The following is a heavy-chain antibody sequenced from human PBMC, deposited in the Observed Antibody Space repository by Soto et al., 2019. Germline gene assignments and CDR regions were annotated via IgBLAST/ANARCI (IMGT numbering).Heavy chain of an antibody. CDR1: GYSFASFW. CDR2: IYPGDSDT. Sequence: PGESLKISCNGSGYSFASFWIGCVRQMPGKGLEWMGIIYPGDSDTRYSPSFQGQVTISADKSISTAYLQWSSLKASDTAMYYCARREVAARNYYYGMDVWGQGTTVSVSS. D-gene: IGHD6-6*01. V-gene: IGHV5-51*01. J-gene: IGHJ6*02. CDR3: ARREVAARNYYYGMDV.